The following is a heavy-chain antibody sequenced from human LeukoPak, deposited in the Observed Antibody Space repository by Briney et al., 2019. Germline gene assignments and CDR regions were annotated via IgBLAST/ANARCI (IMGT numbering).Heavy chain of an antibody. CDR1: GGSISSYY. Sequence: PSETLSLTCTVSGGSISSYYWSWIRQPPGKGLEWIEYIYYSGSTSYNPSLKSRVTISVDTSQNQFSLKLSSVTAADTAVYYCARGYNWNPYYFDYWGQGTLVTVSS. CDR2: IYYSGST. J-gene: IGHJ4*02. V-gene: IGHV4-59*01. CDR3: ARGYNWNPYYFDY. D-gene: IGHD1-20*01.